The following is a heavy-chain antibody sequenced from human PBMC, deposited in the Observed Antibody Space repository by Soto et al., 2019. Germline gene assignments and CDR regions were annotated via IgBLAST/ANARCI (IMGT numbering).Heavy chain of an antibody. CDR3: AKETAPGIAAAGIPYYYGMDV. Sequence: GGSLRLSCAASGFTFSSYGMHWVRQAPGKGLEWVAVISYDGSNKYYADSVKGRFTISRDNSKNTLYLQMNSLRAEDTAVYYCAKETAPGIAAAGIPYYYGMDVWGQGTTVTVSS. D-gene: IGHD6-13*01. J-gene: IGHJ6*02. CDR1: GFTFSSYG. CDR2: ISYDGSNK. V-gene: IGHV3-30*18.